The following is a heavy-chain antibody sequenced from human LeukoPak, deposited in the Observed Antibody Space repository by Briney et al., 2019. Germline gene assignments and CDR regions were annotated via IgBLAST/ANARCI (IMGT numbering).Heavy chain of an antibody. V-gene: IGHV3-11*03. CDR1: GFTFSDYD. CDR3: ARHFRGGRLDFASNITVLLD. D-gene: IGHD2-8*02. Sequence: PGGSLRLSCVASGFTFSDYDMSWIRQAPGKGLEWVSYISGSSSYTNYADSVKGRFTISRDNAKSSLYLQMNCLSAEDTAVYYCARHFRGGRLDFASNITVLLDGGQGTLVTVSS. J-gene: IGHJ4*02. CDR2: ISGSSSYT.